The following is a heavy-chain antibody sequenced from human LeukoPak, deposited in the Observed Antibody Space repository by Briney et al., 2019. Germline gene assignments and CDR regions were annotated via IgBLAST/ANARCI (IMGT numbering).Heavy chain of an antibody. CDR2: ISSSSSYI. V-gene: IGHV3-21*01. D-gene: IGHD4-17*01. Sequence: PGGSLRLSCAASGFTFSSYSMNWVRQAPGKGLEWVSSISSSSSYIYYADSVKGRFTISGDNAKNSLYLQMNSLRAEDTAVYYCARDLDGDYAFDIWGQGTMVTVSS. CDR3: ARDLDGDYAFDI. CDR1: GFTFSSYS. J-gene: IGHJ3*02.